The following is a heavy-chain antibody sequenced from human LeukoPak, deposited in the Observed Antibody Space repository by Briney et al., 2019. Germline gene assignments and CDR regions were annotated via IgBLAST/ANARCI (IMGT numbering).Heavy chain of an antibody. CDR3: ARAYYGSGNTYYFDY. Sequence: SETLSLTCTVSGGSISSYYWSWIRQPPGKGLEWIGYIYYSGSTNYNPSLKSRVTISVDTSNNQFSLKLNSVTAADTAVYYCARAYYGSGNTYYFDYWGQGTLVTVSS. V-gene: IGHV4-59*01. CDR2: IYYSGST. D-gene: IGHD3-10*01. CDR1: GGSISSYY. J-gene: IGHJ4*02.